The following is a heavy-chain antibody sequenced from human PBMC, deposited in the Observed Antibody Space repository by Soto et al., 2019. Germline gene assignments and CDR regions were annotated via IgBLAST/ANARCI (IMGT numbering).Heavy chain of an antibody. Sequence: GASVKVSCKASGYTFTSYGISLVRQAPGQGLEXMGWXSXDXGXTXYXXXXQGRVTMTTDTSTSTAYMELRSLRSDDTAVYYCARDRDITGTPGARGQGTLVTVSS. J-gene: IGHJ4*02. CDR1: GYTFTSYG. CDR2: XSXDXGXT. D-gene: IGHD1-20*01. V-gene: IGHV1-18*01. CDR3: ARDRDITGTPGA.